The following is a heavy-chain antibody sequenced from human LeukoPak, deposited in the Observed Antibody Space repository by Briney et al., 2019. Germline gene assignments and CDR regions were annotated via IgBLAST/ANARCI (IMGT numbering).Heavy chain of an antibody. V-gene: IGHV1-69*13. D-gene: IGHD5-12*01. CDR2: IIPIFGTA. J-gene: IGHJ3*02. CDR3: ARRATISYAFDI. CDR1: GGTFSSYA. Sequence: SVKVSCKASGGTFSSYAISWVRQAPGQGLEWMGGIIPIFGTANYAQKFQGRVTITADESTSTAYMELSSLRSEDTAVYYCARRATISYAFDIWGQGTMVTVSS.